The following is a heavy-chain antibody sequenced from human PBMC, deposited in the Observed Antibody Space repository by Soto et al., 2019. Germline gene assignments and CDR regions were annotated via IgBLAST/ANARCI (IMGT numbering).Heavy chain of an antibody. CDR2: RYASGST. D-gene: IGHD2-15*01. Sequence: QVQLQESGPGLVKPSGTLSLTCAVSGVSITSNAWWSWVRQPPGKGLEWIGGRYASGSTNYNPPLESRVAISVDESTNQFSLRLSSVTAADTAIYYCAREIFTNYHGMDVWGQGTTVTVSS. V-gene: IGHV4-4*02. CDR1: GVSITSNAW. CDR3: AREIFTNYHGMDV. J-gene: IGHJ6*02.